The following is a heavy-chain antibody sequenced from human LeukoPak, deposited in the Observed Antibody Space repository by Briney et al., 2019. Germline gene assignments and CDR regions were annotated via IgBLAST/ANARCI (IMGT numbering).Heavy chain of an antibody. Sequence: SETLSLTCTVSGGSISSCLWSWIRQPAGKELEWIGRVYTSGSTNYNPSLKSRVTMSVDTSKNQFSLKLRSVTAADTAVYYCARVAEGSGRYFPDYWGQGTLVTVSS. CDR2: VYTSGST. V-gene: IGHV4-4*07. J-gene: IGHJ4*02. D-gene: IGHD3-10*01. CDR1: GGSISSCL. CDR3: ARVAEGSGRYFPDY.